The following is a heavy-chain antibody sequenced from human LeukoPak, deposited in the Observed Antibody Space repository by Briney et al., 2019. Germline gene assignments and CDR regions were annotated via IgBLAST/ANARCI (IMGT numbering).Heavy chain of an antibody. J-gene: IGHJ5*02. Sequence: ASVKVSCKASGYTFTSYDINWVRQATGQGLEWMGWMNPNSGNTGYAQKFQGRVTMTRNTSISTAYMELSSLRSEDTAVYYCAGKRTVAAGKGLNWFDPWGQGTLVTVSS. CDR3: AGKRTVAAGKGLNWFDP. D-gene: IGHD6-13*01. V-gene: IGHV1-8*01. CDR2: MNPNSGNT. CDR1: GYTFTSYD.